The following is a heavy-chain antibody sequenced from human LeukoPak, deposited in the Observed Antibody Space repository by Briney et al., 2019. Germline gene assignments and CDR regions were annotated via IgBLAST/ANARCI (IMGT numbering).Heavy chain of an antibody. Sequence: ASVKVSCKASGGTLSTYSLTWVRQAPGQGLEWMGRIIPILNITNYAQKFQDRVTIAADKSANTAFMELSSLRFEDTAVYYCARGTTGDSFDIWGQGTMVTVSS. D-gene: IGHD1-1*01. V-gene: IGHV1-69*02. CDR2: IIPILNIT. CDR1: GGTLSTYS. J-gene: IGHJ3*02. CDR3: ARGTTGDSFDI.